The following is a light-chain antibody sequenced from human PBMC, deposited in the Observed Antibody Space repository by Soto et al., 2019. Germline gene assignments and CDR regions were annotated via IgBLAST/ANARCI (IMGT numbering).Light chain of an antibody. V-gene: IGKV3-20*01. CDR1: QSVSSSY. CDR3: QQYGSSPLT. Sequence: EIVLTQSPGNLSLSPGERATLSCRASQSVSSSYLAWYQQKPGQAPRLLIYGASSRATGIPDRFSGSGSGTDFTLTISRLEPEDFAVYYFQQYGSSPLTFGQGNKVEIK. CDR2: GAS. J-gene: IGKJ1*01.